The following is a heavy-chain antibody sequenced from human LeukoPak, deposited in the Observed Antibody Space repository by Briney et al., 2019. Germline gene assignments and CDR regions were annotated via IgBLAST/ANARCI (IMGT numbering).Heavy chain of an antibody. CDR2: INPNRGGT. Sequence: ASVKVSCKASGYTFTGYYMHWVRQAPGQGLEWRGWINPNRGGTNYAQKFPGRVTITRHTSISTAYMELTRLRSDDTAVYYCASSANYDILTGYYPPTSYYYYYGMDVWGQGTTVTVSS. D-gene: IGHD3-9*01. CDR1: GYTFTGYY. CDR3: ASSANYDILTGYYPPTSYYYYYGMDV. V-gene: IGHV1-2*02. J-gene: IGHJ6*02.